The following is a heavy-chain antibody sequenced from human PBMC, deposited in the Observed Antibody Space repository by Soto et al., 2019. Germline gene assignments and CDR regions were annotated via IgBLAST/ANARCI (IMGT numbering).Heavy chain of an antibody. CDR2: ISRTSNTI. CDR1: GFTFSSES. J-gene: IGHJ4*02. Sequence: PGGSLRLSCAASGFTFSSESMIWLRQAPGKGLELISFISRTSNTIYYVDSVKGRFTTSRDNGKNLLYLQMNDLRDEDTAVYYCARGKYYPGANGYYYLDSWGTGTLVTVSS. CDR3: ARGKYYPGANGYYYLDS. V-gene: IGHV3-48*02. D-gene: IGHD3-3*01.